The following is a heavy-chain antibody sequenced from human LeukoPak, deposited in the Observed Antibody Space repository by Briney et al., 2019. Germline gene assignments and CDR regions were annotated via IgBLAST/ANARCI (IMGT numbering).Heavy chain of an antibody. Sequence: SETLSLTCTVSGGSISSYYWSWIRQPPGKGLEWIGYMYYSGSTNYNPSLWSRVTISVDTSKNQFSLKLSSVTAADTAVYYGGGGSGSLYFQHGGQGTLVTVSS. CDR1: GGSISSYY. CDR2: MYYSGST. V-gene: IGHV4-59*01. D-gene: IGHD6-25*01. CDR3: GGGSGSLYFQH. J-gene: IGHJ1*01.